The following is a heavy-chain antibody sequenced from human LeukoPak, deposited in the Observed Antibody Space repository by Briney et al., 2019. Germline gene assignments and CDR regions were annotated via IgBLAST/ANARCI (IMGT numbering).Heavy chain of an antibody. Sequence: PSETLSLTCAVYGGSFSGYYWSWIRQPPGKGLEWIGEINHSGSTNYNPSLKSRVTISVDTSKNQFSLKLSSVTAADTAVYYCARLDSYGGDYYYVMDVWGQGTTVTVTS. J-gene: IGHJ6*02. D-gene: IGHD3-22*01. CDR3: ARLDSYGGDYYYVMDV. CDR1: GGSFSGYY. CDR2: INHSGST. V-gene: IGHV4-34*01.